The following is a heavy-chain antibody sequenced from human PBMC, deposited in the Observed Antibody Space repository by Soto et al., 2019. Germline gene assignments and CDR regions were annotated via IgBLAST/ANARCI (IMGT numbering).Heavy chain of an antibody. CDR3: AHRDSTGTTTYFDS. CDR1: GFSFATTRVG. Sequence: SAPTLVNPTETLTLTCTFSGFSFATTRVGVGWTRQPPGKALEWLAIIYWDGESRYNPLLRRRLTLTEDTSKNQVVLTMTNMDPKDTATYYCAHRDSTGTTTYFDSWGQGIPVTVSS. J-gene: IGHJ4*02. CDR2: IYWDGES. D-gene: IGHD1-1*01. V-gene: IGHV2-5*02.